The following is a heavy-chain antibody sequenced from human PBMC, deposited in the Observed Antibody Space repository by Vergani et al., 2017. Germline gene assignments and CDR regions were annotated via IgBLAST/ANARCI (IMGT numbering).Heavy chain of an antibody. D-gene: IGHD6-19*01. CDR3: VRRMAVAVAGSFDL. Sequence: QVQLQESGPGLAKPSETLSLMCNVSGYSISTGYQWGWIRQPPGQGLEWIGNIYHTGTTYYNPSLKSRITISVETSKNQFSLKLTSVSAADTARYYCVRRMAVAVAGSFDLWGQGTLVTVSS. CDR1: GYSISTGYQ. V-gene: IGHV4-38-2*02. J-gene: IGHJ4*02. CDR2: IYHTGTT.